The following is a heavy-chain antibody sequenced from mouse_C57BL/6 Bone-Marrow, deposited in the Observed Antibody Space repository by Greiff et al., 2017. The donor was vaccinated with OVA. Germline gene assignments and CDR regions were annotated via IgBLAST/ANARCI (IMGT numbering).Heavy chain of an antibody. CDR3: ARWGTVVSHFDY. D-gene: IGHD1-1*01. V-gene: IGHV1-9*01. J-gene: IGHJ2*01. CDR2: ILPGRGST. Sequence: VQGVESGAELMKPGASVKLSCKATGYTFTGYWIEWVKQRPGHGLAWIGEILPGRGSTKYNEKFKGKATLTADTSSNTAYMQLSSLTTEDSAIYYCARWGTVVSHFDYWGQGTTLTVSS. CDR1: GYTFTGYW.